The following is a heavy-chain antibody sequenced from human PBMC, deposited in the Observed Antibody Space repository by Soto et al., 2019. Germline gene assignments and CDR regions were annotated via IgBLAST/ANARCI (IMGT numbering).Heavy chain of an antibody. V-gene: IGHV3-30*18. J-gene: IGHJ4*02. CDR1: GFTFSNYV. D-gene: IGHD2-15*01. Sequence: QVQLVEAGGGVVQPGRSLRLSCAASGFTFSNYVMHWVRQAPGKGLEWVAKVSYDGSNKYYADSVKGRFTISRDNSKNTLYLQMNSLRPEDTALYYCAKDWGRYGSGASCPLFDYWGQGTVVTVSS. CDR2: VSYDGSNK. CDR3: AKDWGRYGSGASCPLFDY.